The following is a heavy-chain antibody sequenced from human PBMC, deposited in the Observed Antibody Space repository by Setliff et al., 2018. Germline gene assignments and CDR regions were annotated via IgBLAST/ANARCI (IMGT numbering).Heavy chain of an antibody. V-gene: IGHV5-51*01. D-gene: IGHD4-17*01. Sequence: GESLKISCKGSGYSFTSYWIAWVRQMPGKGLEWMGIIYPGDSDTRYSPSFQGQVAISADRSTRTAYLQWSSLKASDTAFYHCARSDYGDYFAWDSYGMDVWGQGTTVTVFS. CDR2: IYPGDSDT. CDR3: ARSDYGDYFAWDSYGMDV. J-gene: IGHJ6*02. CDR1: GYSFTSYW.